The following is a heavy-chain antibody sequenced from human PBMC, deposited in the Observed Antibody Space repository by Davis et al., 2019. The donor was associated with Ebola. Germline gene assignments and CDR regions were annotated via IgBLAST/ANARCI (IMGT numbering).Heavy chain of an antibody. J-gene: IGHJ3*01. CDR3: AKNLRVAPPTGTTLNAFDV. D-gene: IGHD1-1*01. CDR1: GFTFSGYS. Sequence: PGGSLRLSSAASGFTFSGYSMNWVRQAPGRGLEWVSYISSRGNYIYYADSLNGRFTISRDNAKNSVYLQMHSLRAEDTAVYYCAKNLRVAPPTGTTLNAFDVWGQGTMVTVSS. V-gene: IGHV3-21*01. CDR2: ISSRGNYI.